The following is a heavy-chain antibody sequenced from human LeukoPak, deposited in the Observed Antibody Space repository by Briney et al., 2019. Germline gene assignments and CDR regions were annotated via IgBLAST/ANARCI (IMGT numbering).Heavy chain of an antibody. CDR1: GYTFTSYG. Sequence: ASVKVSCKASGYTFTSYGISWLRQAPGQRLEWMGCISAYNGNTNYAQQLQGRVTMTTDTSTSPAYMQLTSLRPDDTAVYYFGRYQVLTGPFYICGQGTIVAVSS. V-gene: IGHV1-18*01. D-gene: IGHD4/OR15-4a*01. CDR3: GRYQVLTGPFYI. CDR2: ISAYNGNT. J-gene: IGHJ3*02.